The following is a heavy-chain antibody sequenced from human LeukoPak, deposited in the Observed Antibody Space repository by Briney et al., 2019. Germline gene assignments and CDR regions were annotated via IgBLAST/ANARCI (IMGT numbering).Heavy chain of an antibody. CDR2: IIPIFGTA. CDR1: GGTFSSYA. J-gene: IGHJ6*02. D-gene: IGHD3-3*01. CDR3: ARDPGYRRFGGSYYYYYGMDV. Sequence: SVKVSCKASGGTFSSYAISWVRQAPGQGLEWMGGIIPIFGTANYARKFQGRVTITADESTSTAYMELSSLRSEDTAVYYCARDPGYRRFGGSYYYYYGMDVWGQGTTVTVSS. V-gene: IGHV1-69*01.